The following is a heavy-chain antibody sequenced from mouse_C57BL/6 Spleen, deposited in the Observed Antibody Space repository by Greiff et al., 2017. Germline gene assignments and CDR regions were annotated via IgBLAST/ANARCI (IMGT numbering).Heavy chain of an antibody. J-gene: IGHJ4*01. CDR2: ISSGSSTI. V-gene: IGHV5-17*01. Sequence: EVKVVESGGGLVKPGGSLKLSCAASGFTFSDYGMHWVRQAPEKGLEWVAYISSGSSTIYYAATVKGRFTISRDNAKHTLFLQMTSLRSEDTAMYYCARSNYVDYAMDYWGQGTSVTVSS. CDR1: GFTFSDYG. CDR3: ARSNYVDYAMDY. D-gene: IGHD2-5*01.